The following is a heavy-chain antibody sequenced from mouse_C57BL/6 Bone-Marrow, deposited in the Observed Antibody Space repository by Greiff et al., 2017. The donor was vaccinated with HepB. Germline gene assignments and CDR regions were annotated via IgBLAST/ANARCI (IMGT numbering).Heavy chain of an antibody. Sequence: VQLQQSGAELVRPGASVKLSCTASGFNIKDDYMHWVKQRPEQGLEWIGWIDPENGDTEYASKFQGKATITADTSSNTAYLQLSSLTSEDTAVYYCTTRGDYDRGFAYWGQGTLVTVSA. V-gene: IGHV14-4*01. CDR3: TTRGDYDRGFAY. J-gene: IGHJ3*01. CDR1: GFNIKDDY. D-gene: IGHD2-4*01. CDR2: IDPENGDT.